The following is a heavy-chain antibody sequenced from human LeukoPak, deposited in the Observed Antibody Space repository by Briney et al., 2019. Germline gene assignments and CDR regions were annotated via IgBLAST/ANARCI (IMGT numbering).Heavy chain of an antibody. Sequence: PGGSLRLSCAASGFTFSSYAMSWVRQAPGKGLEWVSAISGSGGSTYYADPVKGRFTISRDNSKNTLYLQMNSLRAEDTAVYYCAKDRGPYDFWSGRFDYWGQGTLVTVSS. CDR1: GFTFSSYA. J-gene: IGHJ4*02. CDR3: AKDRGPYDFWSGRFDY. V-gene: IGHV3-23*01. D-gene: IGHD3-3*01. CDR2: ISGSGGST.